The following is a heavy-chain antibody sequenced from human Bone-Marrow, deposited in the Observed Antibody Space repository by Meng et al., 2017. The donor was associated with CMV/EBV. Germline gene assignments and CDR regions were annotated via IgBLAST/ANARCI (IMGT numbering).Heavy chain of an antibody. CDR1: GFTFSSYS. J-gene: IGHJ4*02. CDR2: ISSSSSYI. D-gene: IGHD2-2*01. CDR3: ARDLYCSSTSCYHY. Sequence: GESLKISCAASGFTFSSYSMNWVRQAPGKGLEWVSSISSSSSYIYYADSVKGRFTISRDNAKNSLYLQMNSLRAEDTAVYYCARDLYCSSTSCYHYWGQGTLVTASS. V-gene: IGHV3-21*01.